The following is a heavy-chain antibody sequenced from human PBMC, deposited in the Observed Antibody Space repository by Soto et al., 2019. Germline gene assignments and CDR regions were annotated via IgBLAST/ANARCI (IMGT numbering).Heavy chain of an antibody. CDR1: GYTFTSYD. V-gene: IGHV1-8*01. D-gene: IGHD2-15*01. Sequence: ASVKVSCKASGYTFTSYDINWVRQATGQGLEWMGWMKSNSGDTGYAQKFQGRVTITADKSTSTAYMELSSLRSEDTAVYYCARGYCSGGSCYSLFDYYYMDVWGKGTTVTVSS. CDR2: MKSNSGDT. CDR3: ARGYCSGGSCYSLFDYYYMDV. J-gene: IGHJ6*03.